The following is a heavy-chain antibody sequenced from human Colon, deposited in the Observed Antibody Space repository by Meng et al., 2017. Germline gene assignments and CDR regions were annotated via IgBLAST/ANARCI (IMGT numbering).Heavy chain of an antibody. CDR1: GFAFSDAW. J-gene: IGHJ5*02. D-gene: IGHD1-1*01. CDR2: VRSKPAGGIT. Sequence: GGSLRLSCEASGFAFSDAWMSWVRQAPGKGLEWVGRVRSKPAGGITEYAAPVKGRFIISRDDSKNTMFMQMNSLKSEDTAVYLCTSTYGTGPWGQGTLVTVSS. V-gene: IGHV3-15*01. CDR3: TSTYGTGP.